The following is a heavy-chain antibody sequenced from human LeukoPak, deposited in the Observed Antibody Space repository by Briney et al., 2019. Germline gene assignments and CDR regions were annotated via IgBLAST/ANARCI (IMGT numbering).Heavy chain of an antibody. CDR3: ARSSGYDQKAPDY. D-gene: IGHD5-12*01. J-gene: IGHJ4*02. CDR2: IIPIFGTA. Sequence: ASVKISCKASGGTFSSYAISWVRQAPGQGLEWMGRIIPIFGTANYAQKFQGRVTITTDESTSTAYMELSSLGSEDTAVYYCARSSGYDQKAPDYWGQGTLVTVSS. V-gene: IGHV1-69*05. CDR1: GGTFSSYA.